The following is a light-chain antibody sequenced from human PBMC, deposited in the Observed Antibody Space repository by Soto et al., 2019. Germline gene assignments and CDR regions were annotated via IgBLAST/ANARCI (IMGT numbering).Light chain of an antibody. Sequence: DIQMTQSPSSLYASLGHRVPITCRASQSISSYVNWYQQKPGKAPKLLIYAASSLQSGVPSRFSGSGAGTDFPLTISSLQPEDFATFYCQQSYSTPPTFGQGTKVEIK. CDR2: AAS. CDR3: QQSYSTPPT. CDR1: QSISSY. V-gene: IGKV1-39*01. J-gene: IGKJ1*01.